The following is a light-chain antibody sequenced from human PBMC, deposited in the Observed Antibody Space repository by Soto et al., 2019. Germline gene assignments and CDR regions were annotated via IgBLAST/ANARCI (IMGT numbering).Light chain of an antibody. CDR1: QSISSW. CDR3: QQYNSFPT. V-gene: IGKV1-5*03. CDR2: KAS. Sequence: DIQMTQSPSTLSASVGDRVTITCRASQSISSWLAWYQQKPGKAPKLLIYKASSLESGVPSRFSGSGSGTESTLTISSLQPDAFATYYCQQYNSFPTFGLGTKVEIK. J-gene: IGKJ1*01.